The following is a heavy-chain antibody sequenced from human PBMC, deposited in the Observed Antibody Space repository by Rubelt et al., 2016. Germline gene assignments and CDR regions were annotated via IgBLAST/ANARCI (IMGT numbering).Heavy chain of an antibody. J-gene: IGHJ4*02. D-gene: IGHD6-19*01. Sequence: EVQLVESGGGLVKPGGSLRLSCVASGFTFTTSGMTWIRQAPGKGLEWVSTIVYSGDYQYYADSVKGRFTVSRDNAMNSLYLQMNSLRVDETAVYYCARVRYSSGWGVDYWGQGTLVTVSS. V-gene: IGHV3-21*01. CDR3: ARVRYSSGWGVDY. CDR2: IVYSGDYQ. CDR1: GFTFTTSG.